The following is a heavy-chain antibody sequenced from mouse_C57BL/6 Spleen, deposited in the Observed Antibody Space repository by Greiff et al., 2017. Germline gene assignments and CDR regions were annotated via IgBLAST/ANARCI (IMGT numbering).Heavy chain of an antibody. V-gene: IGHV1-42*01. CDR3: ARSPYYDYDGFDV. D-gene: IGHD2-4*01. J-gene: IGHJ1*03. CDR2: INPSTGGT. CDR1: GYSFTGYY. Sequence: EVQLQQSGPELVKPGASVKISCKASGYSFTGYYMNWVKQSPEKSLEWIGEINPSTGGTTYNQKFKAKATLTVDKSSSTAYMQLKSLTSEDSAVYYCARSPYYDYDGFDVWGTGTTVTVSS.